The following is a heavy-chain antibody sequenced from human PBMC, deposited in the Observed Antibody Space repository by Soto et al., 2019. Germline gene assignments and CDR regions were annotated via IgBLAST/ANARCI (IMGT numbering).Heavy chain of an antibody. CDR2: IYYSGST. V-gene: IGHV4-39*01. J-gene: IGHJ4*02. CDR1: GGSISSSSYY. D-gene: IGHD3-10*01. Sequence: QLQLQESGPGLVKPSETLSLTCTVSGGSISSSSYYWGWIRQPPGKGLEWIGSIYYSGSTYYNPSLKSRVTISVDTSKNQFSLKLSAVTAADTAVYYCARLGVTMVRGVIITLYYFDYWGQGTLVTVSS. CDR3: ARLGVTMVRGVIITLYYFDY.